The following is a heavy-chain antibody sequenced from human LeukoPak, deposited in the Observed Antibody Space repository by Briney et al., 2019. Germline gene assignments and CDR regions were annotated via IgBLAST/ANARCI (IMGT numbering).Heavy chain of an antibody. J-gene: IGHJ6*02. CDR2: IWYDGSNK. CDR3: ARAIYHPYYYYYGMDV. CDR1: GFTFSSYG. V-gene: IGHV3-33*01. Sequence: GGSLRLSCAASGFTFSSYGMHWVRQAPGKGLEWVAVIWYDGSNKYYADSVKGRFTISRDNSKNTLYLQMNSLRAEDTAVYYCARAIYHPYYYYYGMDVWGQGTTVAVSS. D-gene: IGHD2/OR15-2a*01.